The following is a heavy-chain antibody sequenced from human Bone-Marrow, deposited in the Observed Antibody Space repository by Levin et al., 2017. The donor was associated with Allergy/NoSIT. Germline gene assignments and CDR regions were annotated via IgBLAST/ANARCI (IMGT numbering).Heavy chain of an antibody. D-gene: IGHD3-16*01. CDR2: IGGDGRIT. V-gene: IGHV3-33*01. J-gene: IGHJ4*02. CDR1: GFTFSSYS. CDR3: ARENNPRGTRSFDF. Sequence: GESLKISCAASGFTFSSYSMHWIRQAPGKGLEWVAIIGGDGRITDYADSVKGRFTISRDNSKNTLYVQMNSLRADDTAIYYCARENNPRGTRSFDFWGQGTLVSVSS.